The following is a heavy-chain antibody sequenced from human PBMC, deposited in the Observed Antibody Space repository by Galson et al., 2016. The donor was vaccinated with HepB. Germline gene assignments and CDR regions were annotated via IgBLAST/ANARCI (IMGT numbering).Heavy chain of an antibody. CDR3: ARASTSIIAAAGRTLFDY. CDR2: INQDGSDK. CDR1: GFTFSSCW. J-gene: IGHJ4*02. V-gene: IGHV3-7*04. Sequence: SLRLSCAASGFTFSSCWMSWVRQALGKGLEWVANINQDGSDKYYVDSVKGRFTISRDNAKNSLYLQMNSLRAEDTAVYYCARASTSIIAAAGRTLFDYWGQGTLVTVSS. D-gene: IGHD6-13*01.